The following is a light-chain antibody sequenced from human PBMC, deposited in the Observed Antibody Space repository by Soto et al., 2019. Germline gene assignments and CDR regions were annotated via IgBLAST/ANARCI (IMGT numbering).Light chain of an antibody. Sequence: EIVLTQSPVTLSLSPGERATLSCRASQSVRTYLAWYQVKPGQAPRLLIYDASSRASGVPARFSGSGSGTDFTRTISSLEREYFALYYCQQRNSWPPIAVSQGTRLEIK. CDR3: QQRNSWPPIA. V-gene: IGKV3-11*01. CDR1: QSVRTY. J-gene: IGKJ5*01. CDR2: DAS.